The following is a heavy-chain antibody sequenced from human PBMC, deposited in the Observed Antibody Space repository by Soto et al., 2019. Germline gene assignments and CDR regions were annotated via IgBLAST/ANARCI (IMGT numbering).Heavy chain of an antibody. D-gene: IGHD2-15*01. CDR3: TRQGGYCGGGSCHAFNDY. CDR2: VRTKSNNYAT. Sequence: EVQLVESGGGLVQPGGSLKLSCAASGFTFSVSAMHWVRQASGKGLEWVGRVRTKSNNYATAYVASVEGRFTISRDDSKNTAYLQMNSLKTEDTAVYYCTRQGGYCGGGSCHAFNDYWGQGTLVTVSS. J-gene: IGHJ4*02. CDR1: GFTFSVSA. V-gene: IGHV3-73*01.